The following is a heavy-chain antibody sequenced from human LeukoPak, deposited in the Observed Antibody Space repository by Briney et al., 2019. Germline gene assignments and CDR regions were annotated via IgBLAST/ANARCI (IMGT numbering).Heavy chain of an antibody. D-gene: IGHD3-3*01. CDR2: IYSGGST. V-gene: IGHV3-66*01. J-gene: IGHJ4*02. CDR3: ARSRGLWSQYYFDY. Sequence: PGGSLRLSCAASGFTFSSYAMHWVRQAPGKGLEWVSVIYSGGSTYYADSVKGRFTISRDNSKNTLYLQMNSLRAEDTAVYYCARSRGLWSQYYFDYWGQGALVTVSS. CDR1: GFTFSSYA.